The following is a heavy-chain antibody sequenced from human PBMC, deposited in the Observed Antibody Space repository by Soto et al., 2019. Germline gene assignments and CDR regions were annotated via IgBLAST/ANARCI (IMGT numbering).Heavy chain of an antibody. V-gene: IGHV4-4*02. J-gene: IGHJ4*02. CDR2: IYHSGST. CDR1: GGSISSSNW. CDR3: ARWAEPPSYYDFWSGLDY. Sequence: XETLSLTCSVSGGSISSSNWWSWVRQPPVKGLEWIGEIYHSGSTNYNPSLKSRVTISVDKSKNQFSLKLSSVTAADTAVYYCARWAEPPSYYDFWSGLDYWGQGTLVTVSS. D-gene: IGHD3-3*01.